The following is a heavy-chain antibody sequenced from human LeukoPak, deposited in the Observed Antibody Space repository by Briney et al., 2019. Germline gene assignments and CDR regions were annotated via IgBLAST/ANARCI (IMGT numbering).Heavy chain of an antibody. J-gene: IGHJ6*03. D-gene: IGHD6-13*01. CDR1: GGSISSGGYY. CDR3: ARRGYSSTYYYYYYYMDV. CDR2: IYYSGST. Sequence: SQTLSLTCTVSGGSISSGGYYRSWIRQHPGKGLEWIGYIYYSGSTYYNPSLKSRVTISVDTSKNQFSLKLSSVTAADTAVYYCARRGYSSTYYYYYYYMDVWGKGTTVTVSS. V-gene: IGHV4-31*03.